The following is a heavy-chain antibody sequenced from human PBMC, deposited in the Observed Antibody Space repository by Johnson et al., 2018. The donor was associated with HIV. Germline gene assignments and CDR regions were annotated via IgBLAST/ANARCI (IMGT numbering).Heavy chain of an antibody. CDR1: GFTFSSYA. J-gene: IGHJ3*02. Sequence: QVQLVESGGGVVQPGRSLRLSCAASGFTFSSYAMHWVRQAPGKGLEWVAVISYDGGNKYYADSVRGRFTISRDNSKNTLYLQMNSLRAEDTAVYYCARDKGGIVGYDAFDIWGQGTMVTVSS. CDR3: ARDKGGIVGYDAFDI. D-gene: IGHD1-26*01. V-gene: IGHV3-30-3*01. CDR2: ISYDGGNK.